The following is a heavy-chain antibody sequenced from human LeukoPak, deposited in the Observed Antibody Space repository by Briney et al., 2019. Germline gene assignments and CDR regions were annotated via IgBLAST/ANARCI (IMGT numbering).Heavy chain of an antibody. CDR2: IYSGGST. CDR1: GFTVSSNY. CDR3: AREGNTMVRGVTETTDY. Sequence: GGSLRLSCAASGFTVSSNYMSWVRQAPGKGLEWVSVIYSGGSTYYADSVKGRFAISRDNSKNTLYLQMNSLRAGDTAVYYCAREGNTMVRGVTETTDYWGQGTLVTVSS. J-gene: IGHJ4*02. V-gene: IGHV3-53*01. D-gene: IGHD3-10*01.